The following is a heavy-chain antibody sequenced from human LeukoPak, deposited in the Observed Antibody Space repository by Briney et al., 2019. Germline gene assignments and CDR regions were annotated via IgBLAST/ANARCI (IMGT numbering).Heavy chain of an antibody. CDR2: INPDTGDK. CDR3: ARTTSMTASGYDY. Sequence: ASVKVSCKASGYTFTKHHINWVRQASGQGLEWMTWINPDTGDKGYARKFQDRVTITTDTSISTAYMELSSLSSEDTAVYFCARTTSMTASGYDYWGQGTLVSVSS. J-gene: IGHJ4*02. D-gene: IGHD2-21*02. V-gene: IGHV1-8*03. CDR1: GYTFTKHH.